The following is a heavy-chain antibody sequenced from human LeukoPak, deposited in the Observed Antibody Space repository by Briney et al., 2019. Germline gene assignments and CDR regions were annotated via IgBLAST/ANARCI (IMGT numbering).Heavy chain of an antibody. D-gene: IGHD5-18*01. CDR1: GSSFSSYS. J-gene: IGHJ4*02. Sequence: PGGSLRLSCAASGSSFSSYSMNWVRQAPGKGLEWVSSISSSSSYIYYADSVKGRFTISRDKAKNSLYLQMNGLRAEDTAVYYCARDGLSGYSYGFCDYWGQGTLVTVSS. V-gene: IGHV3-21*01. CDR3: ARDGLSGYSYGFCDY. CDR2: ISSSSSYI.